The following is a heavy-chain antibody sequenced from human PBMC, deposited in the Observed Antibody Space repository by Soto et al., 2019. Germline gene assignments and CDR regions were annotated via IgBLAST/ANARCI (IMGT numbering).Heavy chain of an antibody. D-gene: IGHD3-10*01. V-gene: IGHV3-30*18. CDR1: GFTFSSYG. CDR2: ISYDGSNK. CDR3: AKDRALLWFGDQISRGMYV. J-gene: IGHJ6*02. Sequence: PGGSLRLSCAASGFTFSSYGMHWVRQAPGKGLEWVAVISYDGSNKYYADSAKGRFTISRDNSKNTLYLQMNSLRAEDTAVYYCAKDRALLWFGDQISRGMYVWGQGTTVTVSS.